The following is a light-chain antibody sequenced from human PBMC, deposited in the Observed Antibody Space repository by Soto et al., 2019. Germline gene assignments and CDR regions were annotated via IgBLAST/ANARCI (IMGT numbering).Light chain of an antibody. J-gene: IGKJ2*01. V-gene: IGKV1-5*03. CDR1: QNIGSW. CDR3: QQYNYFQYS. CDR2: KAT. Sequence: DIQMTQSPSTLSASVGDGVTITCRASQNIGSWLAWYQQKPGEAPKLLISKATNLQSGVPSRFSGSGSGTDFSRTISSLQPVDSATYFCQQYNYFQYSFGPGTKLDI.